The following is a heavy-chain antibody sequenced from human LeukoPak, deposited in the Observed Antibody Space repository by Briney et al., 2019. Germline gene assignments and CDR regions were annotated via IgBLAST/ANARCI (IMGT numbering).Heavy chain of an antibody. CDR1: GYTFTSYG. V-gene: IGHV1-18*01. J-gene: IGHJ4*02. CDR2: ISAYNGNT. D-gene: IGHD5-24*01. Sequence: ASVKVSCKASGYTFTSYGISWVRQAPGQGLEWMGWISAYNGNTNYAQKLQGRVTMTTDTSTSTAYMELRSLRSDDTAVYYCARGGDGYLMAAYFDYWGQGTLVTVSS. CDR3: ARGGDGYLMAAYFDY.